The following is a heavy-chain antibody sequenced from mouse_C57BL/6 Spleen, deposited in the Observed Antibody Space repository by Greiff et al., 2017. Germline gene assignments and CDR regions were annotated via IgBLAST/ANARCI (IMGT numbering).Heavy chain of an antibody. Sequence: EVQLQQSGPELVKPGASVKISCKASGYSFTDYNMNWVKQSNGKSLEWIGGINPNYGTTSYNQKFKGKATLTVDQSSSTAYMQLNSLTSEDSAVYYCARWGYGSSAYAMDYWGQGTSVTVSS. J-gene: IGHJ4*01. CDR3: ARWGYGSSAYAMDY. CDR2: INPNYGTT. D-gene: IGHD1-1*01. V-gene: IGHV1-39*01. CDR1: GYSFTDYN.